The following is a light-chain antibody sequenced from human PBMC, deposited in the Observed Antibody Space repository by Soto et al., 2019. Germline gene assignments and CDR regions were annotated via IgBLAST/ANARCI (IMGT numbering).Light chain of an antibody. J-gene: IGKJ1*01. CDR3: QQYNNWPRT. Sequence: EIVLTQSPGTLSLSPGERATLSCRASQNVANYLDWYQQKPGQAPRILIYGASTRATGIPARFSGSASGTEFTLTISRLQSEDFSVYYCQQYNNWPRTFGQGTKVDIK. CDR2: GAS. CDR1: QNVANY. V-gene: IGKV3-15*01.